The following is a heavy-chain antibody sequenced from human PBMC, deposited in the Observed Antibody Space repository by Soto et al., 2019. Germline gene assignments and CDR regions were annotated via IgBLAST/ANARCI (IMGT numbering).Heavy chain of an antibody. V-gene: IGHV1-69*13. D-gene: IGHD1-1*01. Sequence: SVKVSCKASGGTFSSYAISWVRQAPGQGLEWMGGIIPIFGTANYAQKFQGRVTITADESTSTAYMELSSLRSEDTAVYYCAREGSHSAYNFAIGIQLWSFDRWGQGLPVTVSS. CDR3: AREGSHSAYNFAIGIQLWSFDR. CDR2: IIPIFGTA. J-gene: IGHJ5*02. CDR1: GGTFSSYA.